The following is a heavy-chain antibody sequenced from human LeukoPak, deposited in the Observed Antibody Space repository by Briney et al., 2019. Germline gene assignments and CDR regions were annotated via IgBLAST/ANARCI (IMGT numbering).Heavy chain of an antibody. CDR3: ARAGRYNWNDAPRRWFDP. J-gene: IGHJ5*02. V-gene: IGHV4-34*01. Sequence: SEALSLTCAVYGGSFSGYYWSWIRQPPGKGLEWIGEINHSGSTNYNPSLKSRVTISVDTSKNQFSLKLSSVTAADTAVYYCARAGRYNWNDAPRRWFDPWGQGTLVTVSS. D-gene: IGHD1-20*01. CDR1: GGSFSGYY. CDR2: INHSGST.